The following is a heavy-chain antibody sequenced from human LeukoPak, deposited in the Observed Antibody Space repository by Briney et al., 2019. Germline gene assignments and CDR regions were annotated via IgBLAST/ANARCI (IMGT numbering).Heavy chain of an antibody. Sequence: ASVKVSCKASGYTFTGYYMHWVRQAPGQGLEWMGRINPNSGGTNYAQKFQGRVTMTEDTSTDTAYMELSSLRSEDTAVYYCATTYDSYDAFDIWGQGTMVTVSS. V-gene: IGHV1-2*06. J-gene: IGHJ3*02. CDR2: INPNSGGT. CDR3: ATTYDSYDAFDI. D-gene: IGHD2-21*02. CDR1: GYTFTGYY.